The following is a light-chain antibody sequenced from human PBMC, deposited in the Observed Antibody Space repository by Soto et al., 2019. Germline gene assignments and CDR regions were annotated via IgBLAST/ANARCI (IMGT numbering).Light chain of an antibody. CDR2: DAS. Sequence: EIVLTQSPATLSVSPGGGATLSCSASQSVSSHLAWYQQKPGQGPRLLIYDASTRATGIPARFSGSGSGTEFTLTISSLQYEDFGVYYCQHYDVWPLTFGQGTKVDIK. CDR1: QSVSSH. J-gene: IGKJ1*01. V-gene: IGKV3-15*01. CDR3: QHYDVWPLT.